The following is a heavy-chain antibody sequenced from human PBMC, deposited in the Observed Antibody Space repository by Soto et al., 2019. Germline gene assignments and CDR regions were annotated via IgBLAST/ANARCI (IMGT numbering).Heavy chain of an antibody. CDR3: TRGTGFWSGYHRYYGMDV. CDR2: INTDSGDT. J-gene: IGHJ6*02. D-gene: IGHD3-3*01. CDR1: GYSFAGYL. V-gene: IGHV1-2*02. Sequence: GASVKVSCKASGYSFAGYLLHWVRQAPGQGLEWMGWINTDSGDTKYARKFQGRVTMTRDTSTSTGYMELSSLRSDDTAVYHCTRGTGFWSGYHRYYGMDVWGQGTTVTVSS.